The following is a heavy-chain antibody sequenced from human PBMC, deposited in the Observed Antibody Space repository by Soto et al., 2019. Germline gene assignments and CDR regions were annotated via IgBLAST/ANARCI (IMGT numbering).Heavy chain of an antibody. D-gene: IGHD6-19*01. CDR1: GFTFSSYE. CDR2: ISSSGSTI. CDR3: AREYSSGNDAFDI. Sequence: PGGSLRLSCAASGFTFSSYEMNWVRQAPGKGLEWVSYISSSGSTIYYADSVKGQFTISRDNAKNSLYLQMNSLRAEDTAVYYCAREYSSGNDAFDIWGQGTMVTVSS. V-gene: IGHV3-48*03. J-gene: IGHJ3*02.